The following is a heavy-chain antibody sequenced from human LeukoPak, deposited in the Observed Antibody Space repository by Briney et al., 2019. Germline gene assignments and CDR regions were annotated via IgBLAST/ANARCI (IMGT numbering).Heavy chain of an antibody. CDR3: AKDLKGARGYFDY. J-gene: IGHJ4*02. D-gene: IGHD1-26*01. CDR1: GFTFSSYG. CDR2: ISYDGSNK. Sequence: GGSLRLSCAASGFTFSSYGMHWVRQAPGKGLGWVAVISYDGSNKYYADSVKGRFTISRDNSKNTLYLQMDSLRAEDTAVYYCAKDLKGARGYFDYWGQGTLVTVSS. V-gene: IGHV3-30*18.